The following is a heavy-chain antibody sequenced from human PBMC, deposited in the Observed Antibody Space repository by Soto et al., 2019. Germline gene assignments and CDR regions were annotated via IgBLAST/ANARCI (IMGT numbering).Heavy chain of an antibody. CDR3: ARVFSSSWYPYTSWFDP. Sequence: ASVKVSCKASGYTFTGHYMHWVRQAPGQGLEWMGWINPNSGGTNYAQKFQGRVTMTRDTSISTAYMELSRLRSDDTAVYYCARVFSSSWYPYTSWFDPWGQGTLVTVSS. CDR2: INPNSGGT. D-gene: IGHD6-13*01. J-gene: IGHJ5*02. CDR1: GYTFTGHY. V-gene: IGHV1-2*02.